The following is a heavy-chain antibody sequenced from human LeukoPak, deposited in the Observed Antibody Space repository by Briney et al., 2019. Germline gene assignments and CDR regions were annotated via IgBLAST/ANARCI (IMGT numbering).Heavy chain of an antibody. Sequence: PSGTLSLTCAVSGGSISSDNWWSWVRQPPGKGLEWIGEIYHSGSTNYNPSLKSRVSISVDKSKNQFSLNLNSVTAADTAVYYCARHMSVSYDAFDLWGRGTTVTVSS. CDR3: ARHMSVSYDAFDL. CDR2: IYHSGST. D-gene: IGHD3-10*01. CDR1: GGSISSDNW. J-gene: IGHJ3*01. V-gene: IGHV4-4*02.